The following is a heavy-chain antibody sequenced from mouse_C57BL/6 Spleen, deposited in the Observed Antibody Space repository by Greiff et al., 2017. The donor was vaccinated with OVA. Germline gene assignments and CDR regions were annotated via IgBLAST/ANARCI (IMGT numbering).Heavy chain of an antibody. CDR2: IYPGDGDT. Sequence: QVQLQQSGPELVKPGASVKISCKASGYAFSSSWMNWVKQRPGKGLEWIGRIYPGDGDTNYNGKFKGKATLTADKSSSTAYMQLSSLTSEDAAVYFCARGSYDGYYFDYWGKGTTLTVST. J-gene: IGHJ2*01. CDR1: GYAFSSSW. D-gene: IGHD2-3*01. CDR3: ARGSYDGYYFDY. V-gene: IGHV1-82*01.